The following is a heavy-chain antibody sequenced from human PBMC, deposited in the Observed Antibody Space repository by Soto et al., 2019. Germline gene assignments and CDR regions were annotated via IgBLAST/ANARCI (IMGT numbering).Heavy chain of an antibody. CDR3: AHSSGHHYYFDS. V-gene: IGHV3-53*01. Sequence: EQLVESGGGLIQPGASLRISCAFSGLTVSRNYMSWVRQAPGKGLDWVSVLYSGGSSSYAESVKGRFTISRDSSKNILFLQMNSLRPEDTAIYYCAHSSGHHYYFDSWGQGTLVTVSS. J-gene: IGHJ4*02. CDR2: LYSGGSS. D-gene: IGHD3-22*01. CDR1: GLTVSRNY.